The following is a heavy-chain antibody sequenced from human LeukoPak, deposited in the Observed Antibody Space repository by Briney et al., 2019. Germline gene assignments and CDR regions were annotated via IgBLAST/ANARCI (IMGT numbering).Heavy chain of an antibody. J-gene: IGHJ4*02. V-gene: IGHV3-53*01. D-gene: IGHD6-13*01. CDR1: GFTVSSNY. Sequence: GGSLRLSCAASGFTVSSNYMSWVRQAPGKGLEWVSVIYSGGSTYYADSVKGRFTISRDNSKNTLYLQMNSLRAEDTAVHYCARAMGYSSSWYIFDYWGQGTLVTVSS. CDR2: IYSGGST. CDR3: ARAMGYSSSWYIFDY.